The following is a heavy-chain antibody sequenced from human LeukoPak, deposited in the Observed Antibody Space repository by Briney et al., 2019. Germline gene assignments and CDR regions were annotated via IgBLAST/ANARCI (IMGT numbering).Heavy chain of an antibody. Sequence: SETLSLTCAVSGVAISRGGYAWNWIRQPPGKGLEWIAYIYHSGTTYYNPSLKSRATISVDTSKNQFSLKLSSVTAADTAVYYCARQSSIQLWLYYFDYWGQGTLVTVSS. CDR2: IYHSGTT. J-gene: IGHJ4*02. CDR3: ARQSSIQLWLYYFDY. CDR1: GVAISRGGYA. V-gene: IGHV4-30-4*07. D-gene: IGHD5-18*01.